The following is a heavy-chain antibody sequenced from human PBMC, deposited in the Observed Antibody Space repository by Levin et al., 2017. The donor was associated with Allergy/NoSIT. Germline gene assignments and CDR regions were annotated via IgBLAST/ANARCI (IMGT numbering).Heavy chain of an antibody. J-gene: IGHJ3*02. CDR2: ISYDGSNK. Sequence: PGGSLRLSCAASGFTFSSYGMHWVRQAPGKGLEWVAVISYDGSNKYYADSVKGRFTISRDNSKNTLYLQMNSLRAEDTAVYYCAKLCSTSCRDAFDIWGQGTMVTVSS. D-gene: IGHD2-2*01. V-gene: IGHV3-30*18. CDR1: GFTFSSYG. CDR3: AKLCSTSCRDAFDI.